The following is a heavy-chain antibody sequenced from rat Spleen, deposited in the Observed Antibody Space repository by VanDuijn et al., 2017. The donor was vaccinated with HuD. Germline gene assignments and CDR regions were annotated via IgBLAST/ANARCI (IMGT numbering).Heavy chain of an antibody. Sequence: EVQLVESGGGLVQPGRSMKLSCAASGFTFSHYDMAWVRQAPKKGLEWVATISFDGRTTNHRDSVKGRFTISRDSAESTLYLQMNSLRSEDTATYYCARHGVNYGAYNWFAYWGQGTLVTVSS. CDR1: GFTFSHYD. CDR3: ARHGVNYGAYNWFAY. J-gene: IGHJ3*01. CDR2: ISFDGRTT. D-gene: IGHD1-11*01. V-gene: IGHV5-22*01.